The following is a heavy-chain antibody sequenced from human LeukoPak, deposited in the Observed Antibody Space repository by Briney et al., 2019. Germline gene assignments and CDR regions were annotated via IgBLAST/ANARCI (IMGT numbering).Heavy chain of an antibody. CDR2: ISSSSSYI. D-gene: IGHD1-26*01. CDR3: ARGDLAVGATGV. J-gene: IGHJ4*02. Sequence: GGSLRLSCAASGFTFSSYSMNWVRQAPGKGLEWVSSISSSSSYIYYADSVKGRFTISRDNAKNSLYLQMNSLRAEDTAVYCCARGDLAVGATGVWGQGTLVTVSS. V-gene: IGHV3-21*01. CDR1: GFTFSSYS.